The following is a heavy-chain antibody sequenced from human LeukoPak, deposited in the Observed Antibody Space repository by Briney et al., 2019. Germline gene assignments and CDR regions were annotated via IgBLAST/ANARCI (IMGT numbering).Heavy chain of an antibody. CDR2: ISSSGSTT. J-gene: IGHJ4*02. CDR1: GFTFSNAW. V-gene: IGHV3-48*02. CDR3: ARTRPSYYFDY. Sequence: GGSLRLSCAASGFTFSNAWMSWVRQAPGKGLEWVSYISSSGSTTYYADSVKGRFTISRDNAKNSLYLQMNGLRDEDTAVYYCARTRPSYYFDYWGQGTLVTVSS.